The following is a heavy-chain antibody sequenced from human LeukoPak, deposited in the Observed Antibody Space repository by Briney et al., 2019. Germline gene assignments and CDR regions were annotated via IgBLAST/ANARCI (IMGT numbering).Heavy chain of an antibody. D-gene: IGHD3-9*01. CDR3: ARASTIWDILT. CDR1: GYTFTSYG. V-gene: IGHV1-2*02. Sequence: ASVKVSCKASGYTFTSYGISWVRQAPGQGLEWMGWINPNSGGTNYAQKFQGRVTMTRDTSISTAYMELSRLRSDDTAVYYCARASTIWDILTWGQGTLVTVSS. J-gene: IGHJ5*02. CDR2: INPNSGGT.